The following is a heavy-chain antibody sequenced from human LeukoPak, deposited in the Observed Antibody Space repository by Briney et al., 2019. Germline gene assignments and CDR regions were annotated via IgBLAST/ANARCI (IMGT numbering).Heavy chain of an antibody. CDR3: ARHPELYFFDY. CDR2: ISYSGSA. CDR1: GASISSYY. J-gene: IGHJ4*02. D-gene: IGHD3-10*01. Sequence: SETLSLTCTVSGASISSYYWSWIRQPPGKGLEWIGYISYSGSANYNPSLRSRVTISADTSKNQVSLTLSSVTAADTAVYYCARHPELYFFDYWGQGTLVTVSS. V-gene: IGHV4-59*08.